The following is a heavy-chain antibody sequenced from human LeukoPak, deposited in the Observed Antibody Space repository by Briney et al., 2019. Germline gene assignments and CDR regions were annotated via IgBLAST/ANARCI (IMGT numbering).Heavy chain of an antibody. J-gene: IGHJ2*01. V-gene: IGHV3-13*01. Sequence: PGGSLRLSCAASGFSFSSSGMHWVRQVTGKSLEWVSAIGAGFDTYYPDSVKGRFTISRDNDKSSLYLQMNSLRAGDTAVYFCARELADGDSIGWHLDLWGRGTQVTVSS. CDR2: IGAGFDT. CDR3: ARELADGDSIGWHLDL. D-gene: IGHD4-17*01. CDR1: GFSFSSSG.